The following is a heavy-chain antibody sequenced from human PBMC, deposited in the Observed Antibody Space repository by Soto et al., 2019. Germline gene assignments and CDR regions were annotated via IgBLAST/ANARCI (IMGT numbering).Heavy chain of an antibody. CDR3: ATGYYYDSSGYYSTFDY. J-gene: IGHJ4*02. CDR2: ISYDGSNK. CDR1: GFTFSSYA. D-gene: IGHD3-22*01. V-gene: IGHV3-30-3*01. Sequence: GGSLRLSCAASGFTFSSYAMHWVRQAPGKGLEWVAVISYDGSNKYYADSVKGRFTISRDNSKNTLYLQMNSLRAEDTAVHYCATGYYYDSSGYYSTFDYWGQGTLVTVSS.